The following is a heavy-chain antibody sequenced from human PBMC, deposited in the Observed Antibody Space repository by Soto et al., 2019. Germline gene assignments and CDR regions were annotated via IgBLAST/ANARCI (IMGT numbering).Heavy chain of an antibody. CDR2: IYYSGST. D-gene: IGHD6-6*01. Sequence: SETLSLTCTVSGGSISSSSYYWGWIRQPPGKRLEWIGSIYYSGSTYYNPSLKSRVTISVDPSKNQFSLTLSSVTAADTPVYYCARAGYSSSSGRYNYGMEDWGQGTTVNVSS. CDR1: GGSISSSSYY. J-gene: IGHJ6*01. V-gene: IGHV4-39*01. CDR3: ARAGYSSSSGRYNYGMED.